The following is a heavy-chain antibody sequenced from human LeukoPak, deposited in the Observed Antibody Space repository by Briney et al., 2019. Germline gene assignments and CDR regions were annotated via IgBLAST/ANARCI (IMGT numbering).Heavy chain of an antibody. J-gene: IGHJ3*02. CDR3: AADSSGYHDAFDI. Sequence: SVKVSCKASGGTFSSYAISWVRQAPGQGLEWMGGIIPIFGTANYAQKFQGRVTITAGESTSTAYMELSSLRSEDTAVYYCAADSSGYHDAFDIWGQGTMVTVSS. V-gene: IGHV1-69*13. CDR1: GGTFSSYA. CDR2: IIPIFGTA. D-gene: IGHD3-22*01.